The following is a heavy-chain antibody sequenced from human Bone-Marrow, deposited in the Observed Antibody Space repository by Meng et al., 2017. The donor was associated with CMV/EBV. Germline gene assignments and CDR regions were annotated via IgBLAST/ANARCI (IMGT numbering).Heavy chain of an antibody. Sequence: ASVKVSCKASGYTFTTYGISWVRQAPGQGLEWMAWISAYDGDTHYADKFQGRVVMTTDASTSTAYMELSSLRYDDTAVYYCARDCGSYCTYDVWGQGTMVTVSS. CDR3: ARDCGSYCTYDV. CDR2: ISAYDGDT. V-gene: IGHV1-18*04. D-gene: IGHD3-16*01. CDR1: GYTFTTYG. J-gene: IGHJ3*01.